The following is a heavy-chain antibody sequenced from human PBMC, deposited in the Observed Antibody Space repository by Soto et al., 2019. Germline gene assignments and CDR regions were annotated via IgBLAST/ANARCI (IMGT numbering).Heavy chain of an antibody. D-gene: IGHD1-7*01. CDR1: GFTFSSYG. CDR2: IWYDGSNK. Sequence: GGSLRLSCAASGFTFSSYGMHWVRQAPGKGLEWVAVIWYDGSNKYYADSVKGRFTISRDNSKNTLYLQMNSLRAEDTAVYYCARDTGLATGTTSYYFDYWGQGTLVTVSS. CDR3: ARDTGLATGTTSYYFDY. J-gene: IGHJ4*02. V-gene: IGHV3-33*01.